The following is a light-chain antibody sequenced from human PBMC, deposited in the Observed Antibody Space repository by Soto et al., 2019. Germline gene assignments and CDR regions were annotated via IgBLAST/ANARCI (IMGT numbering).Light chain of an antibody. J-gene: IGKJ1*01. Sequence: EIVMTQSPATLSVSPGERATLSCRASHSVSSNLAWYQQKPGQAPRLLIYGASTRATGIPARFSGSGSGTDFTLTISRLEPEDFAVYYCQQHGSSPWMFGQGTKVDIK. CDR1: HSVSSN. CDR2: GAS. CDR3: QQHGSSPWM. V-gene: IGKV3-15*01.